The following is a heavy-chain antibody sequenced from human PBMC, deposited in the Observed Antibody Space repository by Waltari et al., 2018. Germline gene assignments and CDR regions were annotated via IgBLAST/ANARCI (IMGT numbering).Heavy chain of an antibody. Sequence: EVQLVESGGGLVQPGGSLRLSCAASGFPYSLYWMHWVRQVPGKGLLWVSRSNSDGSSISYADSVKGRFTIYKDNAKNTVYLQMNSLRADDTAIYYCARGARRTTVTTGWWYFDVWGRGTLVTVSS. J-gene: IGHJ2*01. CDR1: GFPYSLYW. CDR3: ARGARRTTVTTGWWYFDV. D-gene: IGHD4-17*01. V-gene: IGHV3-74*01. CDR2: SNSDGSSI.